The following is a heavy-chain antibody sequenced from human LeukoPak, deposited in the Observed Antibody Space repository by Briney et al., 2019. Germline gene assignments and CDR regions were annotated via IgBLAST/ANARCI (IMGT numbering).Heavy chain of an antibody. Sequence: GGSLRLSCAASGFRFSDYYMTWIRQAPGKGLEWVSYISSAGVTIHYADSVKGRSTISRDNAKNSLYLQMNSLRAEDTAVYYCARIVNYGDLDYWGQGTLSPSPQ. J-gene: IGHJ4*02. CDR2: ISSAGVTI. D-gene: IGHD4-17*01. CDR3: ARIVNYGDLDY. CDR1: GFRFSDYY. V-gene: IGHV3-11*01.